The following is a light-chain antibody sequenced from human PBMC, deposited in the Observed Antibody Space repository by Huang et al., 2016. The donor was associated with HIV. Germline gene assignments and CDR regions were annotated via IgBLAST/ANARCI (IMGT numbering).Light chain of an antibody. CDR3: QQYGSSPLT. V-gene: IGKV3-20*01. CDR2: GAS. CDR1: QSVRISS. Sequence: EIVLTLSPVTLSLSPGERATLSCSAIQSVRISSLAWYQQKPGQSPRLLIFGASNRATAIPDRFSGSGSATEFTLTISRLEPEDFAVYYCQQYGSSPLTFGGGTKVEIK. J-gene: IGKJ4*01.